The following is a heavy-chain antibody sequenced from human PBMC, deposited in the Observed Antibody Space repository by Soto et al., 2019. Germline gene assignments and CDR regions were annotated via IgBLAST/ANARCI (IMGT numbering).Heavy chain of an antibody. D-gene: IGHD3-22*01. V-gene: IGHV3-23*01. CDR2: ISGSGGST. CDR3: AKCLPVVSKYYYDPNRGAFDI. Sequence: EVQLLESGGGLVQPGGSLRLSCAASGFTFSSYAMSWVRQAPGKGLEWVSAISGSGGSTYYADSVKGRFTISRDNSKNTLCLQMNSLRAEDTAVYYCAKCLPVVSKYYYDPNRGAFDIWGQGTMVTVSS. CDR1: GFTFSSYA. J-gene: IGHJ3*02.